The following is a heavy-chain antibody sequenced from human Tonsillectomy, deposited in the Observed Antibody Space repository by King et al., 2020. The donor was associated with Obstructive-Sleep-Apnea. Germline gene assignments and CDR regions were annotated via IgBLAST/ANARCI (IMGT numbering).Heavy chain of an antibody. CDR2: ISFDGSDK. Sequence: VQLVESGGGVVQPGRSLRLSCTASGFAFNLYAIHWVRQAPGKGLEWISVISFDGSDKYYADSAKGRFTVSKDNSKSEVYLQMNRLRSADTGIYYCARDFITSSAYDLAYYYYGADVWGQGTTVTVSS. CDR3: ARDFITSSAYDLAYYYYGADV. V-gene: IGHV3-30*04. J-gene: IGHJ6*02. D-gene: IGHD5-12*01. CDR1: GFAFNLYA.